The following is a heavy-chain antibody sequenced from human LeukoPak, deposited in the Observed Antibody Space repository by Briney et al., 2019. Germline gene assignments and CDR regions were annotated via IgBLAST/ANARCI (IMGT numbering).Heavy chain of an antibody. CDR2: MNSNSGNT. Sequence: GASVKVSCKASGYTFTSYDINWVRQATGQGLEWMGWMNSNSGNTGYAQKFQGRVTITRNTSISTAYMELSSLRSEDAAVYYCARGEVVVITGAFDIWGQGTMVTVSS. D-gene: IGHD3-22*01. CDR1: GYTFTSYD. CDR3: ARGEVVVITGAFDI. J-gene: IGHJ3*02. V-gene: IGHV1-8*03.